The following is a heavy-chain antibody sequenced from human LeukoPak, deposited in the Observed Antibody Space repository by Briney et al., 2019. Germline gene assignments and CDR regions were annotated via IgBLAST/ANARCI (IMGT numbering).Heavy chain of an antibody. Sequence: ASVKVSCKASGYTFTSYDINWVRQATGQGLEWMGWMNPNSGNTGYAQKFQGRVTMTRNTSISTAYMELSSLRSEDTAVYYCARFYGGNPYSHFDYWGQGTLVTVSS. D-gene: IGHD4-23*01. CDR3: ARFYGGNPYSHFDY. J-gene: IGHJ4*02. CDR2: MNPNSGNT. CDR1: GYTFTSYD. V-gene: IGHV1-8*01.